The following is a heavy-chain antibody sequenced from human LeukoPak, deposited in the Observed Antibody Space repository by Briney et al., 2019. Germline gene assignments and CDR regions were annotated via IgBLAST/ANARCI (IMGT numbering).Heavy chain of an antibody. V-gene: IGHV1-69*04. J-gene: IGHJ4*02. CDR1: GGTFSSYA. CDR3: AREYYDSSGYGHFDY. CDR2: IIPILGIA. D-gene: IGHD3-22*01. Sequence: SVKVSCKASGGTFSSYAVSWVRQAPGQGLEWMGRIIPILGIANYAQKFQGRVTITADKSTSTAYMELSSLRSEDTAVYYCAREYYDSSGYGHFDYWGQGTLVTVSS.